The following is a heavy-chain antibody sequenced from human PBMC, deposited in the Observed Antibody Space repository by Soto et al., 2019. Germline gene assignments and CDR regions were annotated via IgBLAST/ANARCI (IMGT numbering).Heavy chain of an antibody. V-gene: IGHV4-59*01. CDR3: ARGAADTAMVDS. CDR1: GGSIRSYY. D-gene: IGHD5-18*01. Sequence: SETLSLTFTVSGGSIRSYYWTWIRQPPGKGLEWLGYIFYSGSTFYNPSLKSRVTISIHTSKSQFSLQLTSVTAADTAVYYCARGAADTAMVDSWGQGTLVTVSS. J-gene: IGHJ4*02. CDR2: IFYSGST.